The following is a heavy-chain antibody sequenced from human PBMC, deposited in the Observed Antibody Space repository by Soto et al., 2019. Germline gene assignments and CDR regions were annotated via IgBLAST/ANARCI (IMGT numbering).Heavy chain of an antibody. CDR2: IYHSGNT. V-gene: IGHV4-30-2*01. CDR1: GGSISSGGYS. D-gene: IGHD2-15*01. J-gene: IGHJ3*01. Sequence: QLQLQESGSGLVKPSQTLSLTCAVSGGSISSGGYSWTWIRQPPGKGLEWIGYIYHSGNTYYNPYLKSRVTISGDRSKNQFTLKLSSVTAADTAGYSFASNVADDDALDVWGQGTMVTVSS. CDR3: ASNVADDDALDV.